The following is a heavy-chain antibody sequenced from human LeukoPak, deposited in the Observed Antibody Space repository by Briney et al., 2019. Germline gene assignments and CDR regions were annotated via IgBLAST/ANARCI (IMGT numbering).Heavy chain of an antibody. V-gene: IGHV3-23*01. J-gene: IGHJ4*02. Sequence: GGSLRLSCAASEFTFSSYAMSWVRQAPGKGLEWVSAISGSGGSTYYADSVKGRFTISRDNSKNTRYLQMNSLRAEDTAVYYCARQKRGSGSYSHTFDYWGQGALVTVSS. CDR2: ISGSGGST. CDR3: ARQKRGSGSYSHTFDY. D-gene: IGHD3-10*01. CDR1: EFTFSSYA.